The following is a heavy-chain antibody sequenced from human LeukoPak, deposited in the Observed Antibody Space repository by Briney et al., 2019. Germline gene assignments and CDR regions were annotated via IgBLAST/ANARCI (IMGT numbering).Heavy chain of an antibody. CDR1: GFTFSNYW. CDR3: ARIDDFARDYFDY. Sequence: GGSLRLSCAASGFTFSNYWMSWVRQAPGKGLEWVANIKEDGSAKYYVDSVKGRFTISRDNAKNSVYLQMNSLRADDTAVYYCARIDDFARDYFDYWGQGTLVTVSS. CDR2: IKEDGSAK. J-gene: IGHJ4*02. D-gene: IGHD3/OR15-3a*01. V-gene: IGHV3-7*01.